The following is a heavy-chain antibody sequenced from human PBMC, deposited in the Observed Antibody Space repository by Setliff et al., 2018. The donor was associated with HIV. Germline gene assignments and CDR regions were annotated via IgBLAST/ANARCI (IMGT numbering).Heavy chain of an antibody. V-gene: IGHV3-30*18. J-gene: IGHJ4*02. D-gene: IGHD3-10*01. Sequence: LRLSCAASGFPFSNTWMSWDRQAPGKSMEWVAVIWYDGSNKYYADSVKGRFTISRDHSKNTLYLQMNSLRAEDTAAYFCAKTGNLWVLTDGLDYWGQGTLVTVSS. CDR1: GFPFSNTW. CDR2: IWYDGSNK. CDR3: AKTGNLWVLTDGLDY.